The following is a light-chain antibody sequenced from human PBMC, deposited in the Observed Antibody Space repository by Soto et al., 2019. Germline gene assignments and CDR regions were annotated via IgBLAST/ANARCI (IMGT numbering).Light chain of an antibody. Sequence: DFVMTQSPDSLPVSLGERATINCKSSQSVLYSSNNKNYLAWYQRKPGQPPKLLIYWASTRESGVPDRFSGSGSGTDFTLTISSLQAEDVAVYFCQQYYSNPWTFGQGTKVEIK. CDR1: QSVLYSSNNKNY. J-gene: IGKJ1*01. CDR3: QQYYSNPWT. V-gene: IGKV4-1*01. CDR2: WAS.